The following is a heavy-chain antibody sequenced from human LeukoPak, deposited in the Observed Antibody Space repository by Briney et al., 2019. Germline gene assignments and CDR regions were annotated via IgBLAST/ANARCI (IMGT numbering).Heavy chain of an antibody. CDR3: AKDLYYYGSGSQFDY. Sequence: GGSLRLSCAASGFSFSSHGMSWVRQAPGKGLEWVSSISSSSSYIYYADSVKGRFTISRDNAKNTLYLQMNSLRAEDTAVYYCAKDLYYYGSGSQFDYWGQGTLVTVSS. CDR2: ISSSSSYI. J-gene: IGHJ4*02. V-gene: IGHV3-21*04. D-gene: IGHD3-10*01. CDR1: GFSFSSHG.